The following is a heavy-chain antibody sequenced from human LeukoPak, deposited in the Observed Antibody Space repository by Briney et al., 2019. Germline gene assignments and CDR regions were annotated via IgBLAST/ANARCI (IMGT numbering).Heavy chain of an antibody. V-gene: IGHV1-2*02. Sequence: ASVKVSCKASGYTFTGYYIHWVRQAPGQGLEWMGWINPNSGSTNYAQKFQGRVTMTRDTSISTAYMELSRLRSDDTAIYFCARELLWFGELIDYWGQGTLVTVSS. J-gene: IGHJ4*02. D-gene: IGHD3-10*01. CDR1: GYTFTGYY. CDR3: ARELLWFGELIDY. CDR2: INPNSGST.